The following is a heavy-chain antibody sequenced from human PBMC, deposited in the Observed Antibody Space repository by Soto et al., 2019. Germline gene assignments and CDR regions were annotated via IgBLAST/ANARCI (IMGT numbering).Heavy chain of an antibody. CDR2: ISVYTGNT. Sequence: ASVKVSCKASGYTFTAYVFNWVRQAPGQGLEWMGWISVYTGNTNYAQNLQGRVTMTTDTSTRTAYMELRGLRSDDTAVYYCARGRAYCGGDCYLLDYWGQGTPVTVSS. CDR1: GYTFTAYV. CDR3: ARGRAYCGGDCYLLDY. J-gene: IGHJ4*02. V-gene: IGHV1-18*01. D-gene: IGHD2-21*02.